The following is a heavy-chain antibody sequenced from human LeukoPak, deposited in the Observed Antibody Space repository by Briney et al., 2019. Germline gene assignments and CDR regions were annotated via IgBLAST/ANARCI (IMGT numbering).Heavy chain of an antibody. J-gene: IGHJ5*02. V-gene: IGHV4-4*02. CDR3: ARGAYDILTGYYANWFDP. CDR2: IYHSGST. D-gene: IGHD3-9*01. Sequence: SETLSLTCAVSGGSISSSNWWSWVRQPPGKGLEWIGEIYHSGSTNYNPSPKSRVTISVDKSKNQFSLKLSSVTAADTAVYYCARGAYDILTGYYANWFDPWGQGTLVTVSS. CDR1: GGSISSSNW.